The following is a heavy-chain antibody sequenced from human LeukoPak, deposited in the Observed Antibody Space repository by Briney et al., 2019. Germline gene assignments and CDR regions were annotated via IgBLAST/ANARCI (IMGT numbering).Heavy chain of an antibody. J-gene: IGHJ4*02. CDR1: GFTFSSYW. D-gene: IGHD1-26*01. CDR2: IKQDGSEK. CDR3: ASGGIYYGAAFDF. V-gene: IGHV3-7*03. Sequence: GGSLRLSCAASGFTFSSYWMSWVRQAPGKGLEWVANIKQDGSEKYYVDSVKGRFTISRDNAKNSLYLQMNSLRAEDTALYYCASGGIYYGAAFDFWGQGSLVTVSA.